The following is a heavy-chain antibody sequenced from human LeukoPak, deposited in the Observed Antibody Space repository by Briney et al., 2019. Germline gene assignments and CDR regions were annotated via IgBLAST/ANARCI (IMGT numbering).Heavy chain of an antibody. CDR2: ISYDGSNK. CDR3: ARGELDGSGVNY. V-gene: IGHV3-30-3*01. Sequence: SCKASGYTFTSYDINWVRQAPGKGLGWVAVISYDGSNKYYADSVKGRFTISRDNSKNTLYLQMNSLRAEDTAVYYCARGELDGSGVNYWGQGTLVTVSS. CDR1: GYTFTSYD. D-gene: IGHD3-10*01. J-gene: IGHJ4*02.